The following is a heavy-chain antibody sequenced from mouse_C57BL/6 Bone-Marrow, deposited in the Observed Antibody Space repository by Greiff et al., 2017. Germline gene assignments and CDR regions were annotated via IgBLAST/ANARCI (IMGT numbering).Heavy chain of an antibody. D-gene: IGHD2-1*01. Sequence: EVKVVESGEGLVKPGGSLKLSCAASGFTFSSYAMSWVRQTPEKRLEWVAYISSGGDYIYYADTVKGRFTISRDNARNTLYLQMSSLKSEDTAMYYCTREGVYYGNYEAMDYWGQGASVTVSS. V-gene: IGHV5-9-1*02. CDR1: GFTFSSYA. CDR3: TREGVYYGNYEAMDY. CDR2: ISSGGDYI. J-gene: IGHJ4*01.